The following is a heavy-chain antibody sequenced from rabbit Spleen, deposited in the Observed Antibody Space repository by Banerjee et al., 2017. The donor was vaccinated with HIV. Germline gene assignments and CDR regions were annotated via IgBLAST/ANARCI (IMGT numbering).Heavy chain of an antibody. CDR3: ARSSSSISDMGYFKL. Sequence: QEQLEESGGGLVKPEGSLTLTCKASGFDLSRGYDMCWVRQAPGKGLEWIGCIDAGSSGLTYYANWAKGRFTISKTSSTTVTLQMTSLTAADTAIYFCARSSSSISDMGYFKLWGPGTLVTVS. CDR2: IDAGSSGLT. J-gene: IGHJ4*01. CDR1: GFDLSRGYD. D-gene: IGHD1-1*01. V-gene: IGHV1S45*01.